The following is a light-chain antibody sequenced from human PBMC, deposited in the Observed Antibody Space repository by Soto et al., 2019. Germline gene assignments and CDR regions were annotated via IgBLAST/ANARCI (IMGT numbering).Light chain of an antibody. CDR1: QSIDNW. CDR2: KAS. V-gene: IGKV1-5*03. CDR3: QQYKTYRT. J-gene: IGKJ1*01. Sequence: IQMTQSPSTLSGSVGDRVAITCRVSQSIDNWLAWYQQKPGKVPNLLIYKASSLQSGVPSRFSGSGSGTEFTLTISTLQPDDFATYYCQQYKTYRTFGQGTKV.